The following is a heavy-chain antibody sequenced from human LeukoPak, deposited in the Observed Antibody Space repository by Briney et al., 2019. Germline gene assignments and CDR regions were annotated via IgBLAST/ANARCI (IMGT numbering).Heavy chain of an antibody. CDR2: ISGSGGYT. D-gene: IGHD3-22*01. Sequence: PGGSLTLSCAASGFTFSSYATSWVRQAPRKGLEWVSAISGSGGYTYYAPSVKGRLTLSRDNSKYTLYLQMNRLIAEDTAVYYCAKDRGLGITMIVVVKFFDYWGQGTLVTVSS. CDR1: GFTFSSYA. J-gene: IGHJ4*02. V-gene: IGHV3-23*01. CDR3: AKDRGLGITMIVVVKFFDY.